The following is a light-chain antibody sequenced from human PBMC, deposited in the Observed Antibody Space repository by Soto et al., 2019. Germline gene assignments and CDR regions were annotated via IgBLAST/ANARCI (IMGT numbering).Light chain of an antibody. V-gene: IGKV3-15*01. Sequence: EIVMTQSPATLSVSPGERATLSCRASQSISSSLAWYQQKGGQAPRLLIYGASTRATGVPARFSGSGSGTDFTLTISSLQSEDFAVYYCQQYDNWWAFGQGTKVEIK. J-gene: IGKJ1*01. CDR1: QSISSS. CDR3: QQYDNWWA. CDR2: GAS.